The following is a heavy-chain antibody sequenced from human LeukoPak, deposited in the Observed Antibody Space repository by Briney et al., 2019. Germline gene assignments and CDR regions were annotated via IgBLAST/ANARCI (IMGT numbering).Heavy chain of an antibody. D-gene: IGHD3-22*01. CDR1: GGSFSGYY. J-gene: IGHJ4*02. CDR2: INHSGSA. CDR3: ARGPGYYDSRHFDY. V-gene: IGHV4-34*01. Sequence: SETLSLTCAVYGGSFSGYYWSRIRQPPGKGLEWIGEINHSGSANYNPSLKSRVTISVDTSKNQFSLKLSSVTAADTAVYYCARGPGYYDSRHFDYWGQGTLVTVSS.